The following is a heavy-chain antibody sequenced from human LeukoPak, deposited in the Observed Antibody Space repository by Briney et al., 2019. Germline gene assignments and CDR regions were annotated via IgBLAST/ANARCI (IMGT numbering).Heavy chain of an antibody. CDR3: ARRTTVTTLQNWFDP. CDR1: GGSSSGYY. D-gene: IGHD4-11*01. Sequence: SETLSLTCAVYGGSSSGYYWSWIRQPPGKGLEWIGEINHSGSTNYNPSLKSRVTISVDTSKNQFSLKLSSVTAADTAVYYCARRTTVTTLQNWFDPWGQGTLVTVSS. J-gene: IGHJ5*02. V-gene: IGHV4-34*01. CDR2: INHSGST.